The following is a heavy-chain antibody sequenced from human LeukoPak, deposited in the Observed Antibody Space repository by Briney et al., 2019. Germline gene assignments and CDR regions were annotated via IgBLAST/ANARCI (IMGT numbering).Heavy chain of an antibody. CDR2: IIPIFGIA. CDR3: ASSSCSSTSCYMGGGGTYYFDY. CDR1: GGTFSSYA. D-gene: IGHD2-2*02. J-gene: IGHJ4*02. V-gene: IGHV1-69*04. Sequence: SVKVSCKASGGTFSSYAIGWVRQAPGQGLEWMGRIIPIFGIANYAQKFQGRVTITADKSTSTAYMELSSLRSEDTAVYYCASSSCSSTSCYMGGGGTYYFDYWGQGTLVTVSS.